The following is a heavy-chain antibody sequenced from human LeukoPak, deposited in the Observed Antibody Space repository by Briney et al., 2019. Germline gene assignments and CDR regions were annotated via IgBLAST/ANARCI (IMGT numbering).Heavy chain of an antibody. D-gene: IGHD6-13*01. CDR3: ARAPGYSSSWYVVDV. CDR2: ISAYNGNT. Sequence: ASVKVSCRASGYTFTSYGISWVRQAPGQGLEWMGWISAYNGNTNYAQKLQGRVTMTTDTSTSTAYMELRSLRSDDTAVYYCARAPGYSSSWYVVDVWGKGTTVTVSS. V-gene: IGHV1-18*04. CDR1: GYTFTSYG. J-gene: IGHJ6*04.